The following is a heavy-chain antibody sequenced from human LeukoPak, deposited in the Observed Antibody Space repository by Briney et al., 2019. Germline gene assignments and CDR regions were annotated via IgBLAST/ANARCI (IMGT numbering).Heavy chain of an antibody. CDR2: ISWNSGSI. D-gene: IGHD3-10*01. V-gene: IGHV3-9*01. J-gene: IGHJ5*02. CDR1: GFIFDDYA. Sequence: PGRSLRLSCAASGFIFDDYAMHWVRQAPGKGLEWVSGISWNSGSIGYADSVKGRFTISRDNAKNSLYLQRNSLRAEDTALYYCAKDIRRYYGSGSSLGWFDPWAREPWSPSPQ. CDR3: AKDIRRYYGSGSSLGWFDP.